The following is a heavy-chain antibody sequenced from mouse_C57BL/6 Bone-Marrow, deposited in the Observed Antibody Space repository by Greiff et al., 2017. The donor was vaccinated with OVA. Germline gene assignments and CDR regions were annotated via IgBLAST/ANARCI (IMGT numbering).Heavy chain of an antibody. CDR1: GYTFTSYW. CDR3: ARDYYGSSNHDY. CDR2: IHPNSGST. V-gene: IGHV1-64*01. Sequence: QVQLQQPGAELVKPGASVKLSCKASGYTFTSYWMHWVKQRTGQGLEWIGMIHPNSGSTNYNEKFKSKATLTVDKSSSTAYMQLSSLTSEDSAVYYCARDYYGSSNHDYWGQGTTLTVSS. J-gene: IGHJ2*01. D-gene: IGHD1-1*01.